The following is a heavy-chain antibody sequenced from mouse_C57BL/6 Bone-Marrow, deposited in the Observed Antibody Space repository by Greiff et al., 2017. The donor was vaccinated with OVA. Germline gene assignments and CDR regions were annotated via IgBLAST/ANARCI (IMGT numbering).Heavy chain of an antibody. D-gene: IGHD2-2*01. CDR2: IYPRSGNT. J-gene: IGHJ2*01. Sequence: VQLQQSGAELARPGASVKLSCKASGYTFTSYGISWVKQRTGQGLEWIGEIYPRSGNTYYNEKFKGKATLTADKSSSTAYMELRSLTSEDSAVYFCARSGLRRGTLDYWGQGTTLTVSS. CDR3: ARSGLRRGTLDY. V-gene: IGHV1-81*01. CDR1: GYTFTSYG.